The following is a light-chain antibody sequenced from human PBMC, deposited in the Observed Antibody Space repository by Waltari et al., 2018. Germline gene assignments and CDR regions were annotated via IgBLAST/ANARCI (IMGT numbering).Light chain of an antibody. Sequence: DIQMTQSPSTLSASVGDRVTITCRASQSISSYLAWYQQKPGKAPKLLIYMASSLETGVPSRFSGSGSGTEFTLTIISLHPDDFAVYYCQQYDSYPLTFGGGTKVEIK. V-gene: IGKV1-5*03. J-gene: IGKJ4*01. CDR1: QSISSY. CDR2: MAS. CDR3: QQYDSYPLT.